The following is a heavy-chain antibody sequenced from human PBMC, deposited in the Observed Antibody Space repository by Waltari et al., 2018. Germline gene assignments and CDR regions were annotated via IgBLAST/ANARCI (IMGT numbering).Heavy chain of an antibody. CDR2: IYSGGTT. CDR1: GFTVSRNY. V-gene: IGHV3-53*01. D-gene: IGHD5-12*01. J-gene: IGHJ4*02. Sequence: EVQLVEPGGGLIQPGGSLRLSCAASGFTVSRNYLGRVRQGPGKGVEWVSVIYSGGTTDYADSVKGRFTISRDNSKNTVYLQMNSLRGEDTAVYYCAKGGIGYNYDYWGQGTLVTVSS. CDR3: AKGGIGYNYDY.